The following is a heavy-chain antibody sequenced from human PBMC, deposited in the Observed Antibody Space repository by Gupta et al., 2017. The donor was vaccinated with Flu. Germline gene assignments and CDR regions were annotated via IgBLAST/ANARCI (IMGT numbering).Heavy chain of an antibody. Sequence: AMSGVRQVPGKGLEWSSGIRASGSRTYYADSVKGRFTISRDTSKNTLYLKMNSLRADDTAIYYCAKNRVAGAISYYYGLDVWGQGTTVTVSS. CDR2: IRASGSRT. V-gene: IGHV3-23*01. CDR3: AKNRVAGAISYYYGLDV. CDR1: A. D-gene: IGHD1-26*01. J-gene: IGHJ6*02.